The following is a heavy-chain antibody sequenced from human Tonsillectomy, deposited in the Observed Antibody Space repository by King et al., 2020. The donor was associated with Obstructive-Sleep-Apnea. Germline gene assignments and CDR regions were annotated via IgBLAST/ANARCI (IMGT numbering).Heavy chain of an antibody. CDR2: IKSNVDGGTI. D-gene: IGHD3-10*01. CDR3: TTGTFAPGKDD. J-gene: IGHJ4*02. V-gene: IGHV3-15*01. Sequence: VQLVESGGDLVEPGGSLRLSCVASGFSFSNAWMSWVRQAPGRGLEWVGRIKSNVDGGTIDYTAAVKGRFTISRDDSENTLYLQMNSLKTDDTAIYYCTTGTFAPGKDDWGQGTLDIVSS. CDR1: GFSFSNAW.